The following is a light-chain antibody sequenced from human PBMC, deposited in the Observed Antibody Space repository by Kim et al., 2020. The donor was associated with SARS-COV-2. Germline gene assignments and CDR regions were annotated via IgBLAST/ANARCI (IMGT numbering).Light chain of an antibody. J-gene: IGKJ2*01. CDR3: TQSLQTPRT. V-gene: IGKV2-28*01. Sequence: EILMIQSTFSLSVTPGEPAVISCLSTESLLHSNGNIYLDWYLHKPGQSPQLLIYLSSVRASGVPDRFSGSGSGTHFTLNISSVEAEDVGVYFCTQSLQTPRTFGLGTKLEI. CDR1: ESLLHSNGNIY. CDR2: LSS.